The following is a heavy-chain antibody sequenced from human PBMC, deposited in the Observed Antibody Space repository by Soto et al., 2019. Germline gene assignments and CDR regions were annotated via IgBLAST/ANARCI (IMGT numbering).Heavy chain of an antibody. CDR2: IYYSGST. CDR1: GGSISSGGYY. Sequence: SETLSLTCTVSGGSISSGGYYWSWIRQHPGKGLEWIGYIYYSGSTYYNPSLKSRVTISVDTSKNQFSLKLSSVTAADTAVYYCARDYYDSSDHFDYWGQGTLVTVSS. D-gene: IGHD3-22*01. J-gene: IGHJ4*02. CDR3: ARDYYDSSDHFDY. V-gene: IGHV4-31*03.